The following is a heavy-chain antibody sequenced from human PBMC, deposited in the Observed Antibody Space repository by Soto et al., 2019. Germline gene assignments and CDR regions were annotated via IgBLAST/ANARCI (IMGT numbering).Heavy chain of an antibody. D-gene: IGHD4-4*01. CDR1: GGSVSTDSSY. CDR3: ARALRSNYPDR. J-gene: IGHJ4*02. V-gene: IGHV4-61*01. Sequence: HVQLQESGPGLVKPSETLSLTCIVSGGSVSTDSSYWSWIRQPPGKGLEWIGHVYFSGSTNYNPSRDSRVSSSVGTSQNPFSLKFTSLTAADTAVYYCARALRSNYPDRWGQGTLVTVSS. CDR2: VYFSGST.